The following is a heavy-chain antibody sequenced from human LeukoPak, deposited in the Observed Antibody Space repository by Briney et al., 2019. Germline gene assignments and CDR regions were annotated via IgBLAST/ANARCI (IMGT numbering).Heavy chain of an antibody. V-gene: IGHV4-59*01. CDR3: ARLTTYGFDY. CDR1: GIYISSYY. D-gene: IGHD4-17*01. Sequence: SETLSLTWTVSGIYISSYYWRLIRQPPGKGLGLIGYIYYSGSTNYNPSLKSRVTISVDTSKNQFSLKLSSVTAADTAVYYCARLTTYGFDYWGQGTLVTVSS. CDR2: IYYSGST. J-gene: IGHJ4*02.